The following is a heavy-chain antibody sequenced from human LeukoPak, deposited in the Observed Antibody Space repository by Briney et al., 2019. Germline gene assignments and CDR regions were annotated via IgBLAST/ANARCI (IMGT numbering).Heavy chain of an antibody. CDR1: GGSISSYY. J-gene: IGHJ5*02. Sequence: PSETLSLTCTVSGGSISSYYWSWIRQPPGKGLEWIGYIYTSGSTNYNPSLKSRVTISVDTSKNQFSLKLSSVTAADTAVYYCARHGAVYSAGYNWFDPWGQGTLVTVSS. CDR3: ARHGAVYSAGYNWFDP. D-gene: IGHD2-15*01. CDR2: IYTSGST. V-gene: IGHV4-4*09.